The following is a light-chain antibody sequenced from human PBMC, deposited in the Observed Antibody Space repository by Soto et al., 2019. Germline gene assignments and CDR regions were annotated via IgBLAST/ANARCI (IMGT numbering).Light chain of an antibody. CDR3: QQYGSSPRT. J-gene: IGKJ1*01. CDR2: GAS. CDR1: QSVSSSY. V-gene: IGKV3-20*01. Sequence: EIVLTQSPGTLSLSPGDRATISCRASQSVSSSYFAWYQQKPGQAPRLLIYGASSRATGIPDRFSGSVSGTDFTLTISRLEPEDFAVYYCQQYGSSPRTFGQGTKVEIK.